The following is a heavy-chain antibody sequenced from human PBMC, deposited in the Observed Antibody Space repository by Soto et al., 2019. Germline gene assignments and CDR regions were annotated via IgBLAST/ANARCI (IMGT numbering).Heavy chain of an antibody. Sequence: GESLKISCKGSGYSFTSYWIGWVRQMPGKGLEWMGIIYPGDSDTRYSPSFQGQVTISADKSISTAYLQWSSLKASDTAMYYCARLNCSGGSCYYYYYGMDVWGQGTTVTVSS. CDR3: ARLNCSGGSCYYYYYGMDV. CDR2: IYPGDSDT. J-gene: IGHJ6*02. CDR1: GYSFTSYW. D-gene: IGHD2-15*01. V-gene: IGHV5-51*01.